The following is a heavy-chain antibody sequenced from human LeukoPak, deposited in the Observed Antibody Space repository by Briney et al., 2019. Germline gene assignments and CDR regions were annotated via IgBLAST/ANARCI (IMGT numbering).Heavy chain of an antibody. CDR3: ARARRSRYFDL. V-gene: IGHV4-59*01. CDR2: IYYSGST. CDR1: GGSISSYY. D-gene: IGHD5/OR15-5a*01. Sequence: SETLSLTCTVSGGSISSYYWSWIRQPPGKGLEWIGYIYYSGSTNYNPSLKSRVTISVDTSKNQFSLKLSSVTAADTAVYYCARARRSRYFDLWGRGTLVTVSS. J-gene: IGHJ2*01.